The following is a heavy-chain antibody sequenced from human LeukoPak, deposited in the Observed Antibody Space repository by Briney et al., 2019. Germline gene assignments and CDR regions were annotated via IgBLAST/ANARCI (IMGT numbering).Heavy chain of an antibody. J-gene: IGHJ4*02. V-gene: IGHV3-21*01. D-gene: IGHD1-26*01. Sequence: GGSLRLSCAASGFTFSSYSMNWVRQAPGKGLEWVSSISTSSSYIYYADSVKGRFTIFRDNARNSLFLQMNSLRAEDTAVYYCARDDGSYSRSPGFDYWGQGTQVTVSS. CDR3: ARDDGSYSRSPGFDY. CDR2: ISTSSSYI. CDR1: GFTFSSYS.